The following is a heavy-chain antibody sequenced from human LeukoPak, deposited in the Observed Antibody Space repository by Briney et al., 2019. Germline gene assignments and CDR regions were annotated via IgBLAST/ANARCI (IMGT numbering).Heavy chain of an antibody. J-gene: IGHJ4*02. CDR1: GYTFTGYY. CDR3: AREVSYGAGFDY. D-gene: IGHD3-10*01. Sequence: ASVRVSCKASGYTFTGYYMHWVRQAPGQGLEWMGWINPNSGGTNYAQKFQGRVTMTRDTSISTTYMELSRLRSDDTAVYYCAREVSYGAGFDYWDQGTLVTVSS. CDR2: INPNSGGT. V-gene: IGHV1-2*02.